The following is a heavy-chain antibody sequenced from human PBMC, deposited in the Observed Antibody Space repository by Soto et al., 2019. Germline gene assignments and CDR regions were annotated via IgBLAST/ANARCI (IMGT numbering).Heavy chain of an antibody. CDR2: SSYDGRET. V-gene: IGHV3-30*03. D-gene: IGHD3-10*01. Sequence: ESGGGVVQPGRSLRLSCAASDFDFSRYGIHWVRQAPGKGLEWVAASSYDGRETFYADSAKGRFTDSKEMSKNTAFLQMNALRHEDTAVYFCARDSGWPILNFDNWGQGTPVTVSS. J-gene: IGHJ4*02. CDR3: ARDSGWPILNFDN. CDR1: DFDFSRYG.